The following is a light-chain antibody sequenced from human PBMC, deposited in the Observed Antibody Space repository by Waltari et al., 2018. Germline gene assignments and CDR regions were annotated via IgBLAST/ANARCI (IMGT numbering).Light chain of an antibody. CDR1: YSNISSNS. CDR3: AAWDDSLNGWV. J-gene: IGLJ3*02. Sequence: QSVLTQPPSASGTPGQRVTISCSGSYSNISSNSVNWYQHLPGTAPKLLMFSNNQRPSGIPARFSGPTSGTTASLAISGLQSEDEADYYCAAWDDSLNGWVFGGGTKVTVL. CDR2: SNN. V-gene: IGLV1-44*01.